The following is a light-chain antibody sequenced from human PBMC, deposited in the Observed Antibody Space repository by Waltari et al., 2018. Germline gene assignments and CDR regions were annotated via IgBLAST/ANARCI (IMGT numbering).Light chain of an antibody. V-gene: IGKV1-39*01. CDR3: QQSFSSPWT. Sequence: DIVMTQSPDSLTVSLGERATVTCRASQNIRTYLNWYQQKTAKAPKLPIYGASTLQRGVPSRFRGSASGTEFTLTVTNLQPDDFATYFCQQSFSSPWTFGQGTTVNI. J-gene: IGKJ1*01. CDR2: GAS. CDR1: QNIRTY.